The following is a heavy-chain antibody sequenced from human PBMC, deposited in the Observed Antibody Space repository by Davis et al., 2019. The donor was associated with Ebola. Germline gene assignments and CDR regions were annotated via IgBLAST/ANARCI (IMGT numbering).Heavy chain of an antibody. D-gene: IGHD2-15*01. V-gene: IGHV4-59*01. J-gene: IGHJ5*02. CDR3: ARGYSNWFDP. CDR2: IYYSGST. CDR1: GGSISSYY. Sequence: GSLRLSCTVSGGSISSYYWSWIRQPPGKGLEWIGYIYYSGSTNYNPSLKSRVTISVDTSKNQFSRKLSSVTAADTAVYYCARGYSNWFDPWGQGTLVTVSS.